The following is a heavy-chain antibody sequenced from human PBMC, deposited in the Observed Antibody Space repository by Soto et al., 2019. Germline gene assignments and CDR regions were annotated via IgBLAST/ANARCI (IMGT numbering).Heavy chain of an antibody. CDR3: ATSGGAARTPFAY. J-gene: IGHJ4*02. V-gene: IGHV1-18*01. Sequence: ASVKVSCKASGYTFTSYGISWVRQAPGQGLEWMGWISPFDGNTNYAQKFQGRVTMTTDTSTDTAYMELRSLRSEDTAVYYCATSGGAARTPFAYWGQGTLVTVSS. D-gene: IGHD6-6*01. CDR1: GYTFTSYG. CDR2: ISPFDGNT.